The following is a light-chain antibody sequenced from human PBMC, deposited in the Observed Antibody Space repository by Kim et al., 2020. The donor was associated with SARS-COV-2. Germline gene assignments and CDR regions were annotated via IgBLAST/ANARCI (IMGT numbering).Light chain of an antibody. Sequence: QSALTQPASVSGSPGQSITISCTGSGSDIGDYNFVSWYQQFPGKAPKLILYAVVKRPSGLSSRFSGSKSGNTASLSISGLQAEDEADYYCSSFSTSGTHVIFGGGTRLTVL. CDR2: AVV. CDR3: SSFSTSGTHVI. V-gene: IGLV2-14*03. J-gene: IGLJ2*01. CDR1: GSDIGDYNF.